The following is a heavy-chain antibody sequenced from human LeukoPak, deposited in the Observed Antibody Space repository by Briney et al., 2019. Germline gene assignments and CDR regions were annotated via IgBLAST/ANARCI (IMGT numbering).Heavy chain of an antibody. V-gene: IGHV3-30-3*01. CDR1: GLTFSSYA. CDR3: ARDYGDYLDY. Sequence: GGSLRLSCVASGLTFSSYAMHWVRQAPGKGLEWVAVISYDGSNKYYADSVKGRFTISRDNSKNTLYLQMNSLRAEDTAVYYCARDYGDYLDYWGQGTLVTVSS. D-gene: IGHD4-17*01. CDR2: ISYDGSNK. J-gene: IGHJ4*02.